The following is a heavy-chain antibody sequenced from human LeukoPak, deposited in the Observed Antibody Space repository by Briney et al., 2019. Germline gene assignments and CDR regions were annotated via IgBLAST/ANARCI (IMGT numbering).Heavy chain of an antibody. CDR2: IYPRDGST. V-gene: IGHV1-46*01. CDR3: ARDGEYYDSRGSYFDS. CDR1: GYTFTSNY. J-gene: IGHJ4*02. D-gene: IGHD3-22*01. Sequence: ASVKVSCKASGYTFTSNYIHWVRQAPGQGLEWMGMIYPRDGSTSYAQKFRGRVTMTRDTSTSTVYMELSSLRSEDTAVYYCARDGEYYDSRGSYFDSWGQGTLVTVSS.